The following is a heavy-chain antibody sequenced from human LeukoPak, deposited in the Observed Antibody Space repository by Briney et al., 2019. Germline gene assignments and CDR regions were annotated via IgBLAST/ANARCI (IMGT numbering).Heavy chain of an antibody. CDR1: GGSISSGGYY. Sequence: SQTLSLTCTVSGGSISSGGYYWSWIRQHPGKGLEWIGYIYYSGSTYYNPSLKSRVTISVDTSKNQFSLKLSSVTAADTAVYYCVRQKKSHGNFDYWGQGTLVTVSS. CDR3: VRQKKSHGNFDY. CDR2: IYYSGST. D-gene: IGHD1-26*01. V-gene: IGHV4-31*03. J-gene: IGHJ4*02.